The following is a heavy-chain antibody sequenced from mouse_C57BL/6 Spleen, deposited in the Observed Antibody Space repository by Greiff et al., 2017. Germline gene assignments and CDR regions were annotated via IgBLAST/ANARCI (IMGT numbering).Heavy chain of an antibody. J-gene: IGHJ4*01. Sequence: QVQLQQPGAELVKPGASVKLSCKASGYTFTSYWMQWVKQRPGQGLEWIGEIDPSDSYTNYNQKFKGKATLTGDTSSSTAYMQLSSLTSEDSAVYYCANGGDGGAMDYWGQGTSVTVSS. D-gene: IGHD1-1*02. V-gene: IGHV1-50*01. CDR3: ANGGDGGAMDY. CDR1: GYTFTSYW. CDR2: IDPSDSYT.